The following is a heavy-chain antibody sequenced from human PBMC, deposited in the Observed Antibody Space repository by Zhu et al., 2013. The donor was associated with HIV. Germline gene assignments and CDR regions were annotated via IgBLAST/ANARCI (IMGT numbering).Heavy chain of an antibody. J-gene: IGHJ6*02. D-gene: IGHD3-10*01. CDR3: ARYHQEYYGSGSYGMDV. CDR2: IIPIFGTA. V-gene: IGHV1-69*01. CDR1: GGTFSSYA. Sequence: QVQLVQSGAEVKKPGSSVKVSCKASGGTFSSYAISWVRQAPGQGLEWMGGIIPIFGTANYAQKFQGRVTITADESTSTAYMELSSLRSEDTAVYYCARYHQEYYGSGSYGMDVWGQGTTVTVSS.